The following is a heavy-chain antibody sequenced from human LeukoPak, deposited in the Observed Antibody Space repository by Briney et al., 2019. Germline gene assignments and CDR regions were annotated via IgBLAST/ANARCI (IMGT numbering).Heavy chain of an antibody. CDR2: INPNSGGT. CDR1: GYTFTGYY. D-gene: IGHD3-22*01. CDR3: AREGYYDSSGYQV. V-gene: IGHV1-2*02. Sequence: ASVKVSCKASGYTFTGYYMHWVRQAPGQRLEWMGWINPNSGGTNYAQKFQGRVTMTRDTSISTAYMELSRLRSDDTAVYYCAREGYYDSSGYQVWGQGTLVTVSS. J-gene: IGHJ4*02.